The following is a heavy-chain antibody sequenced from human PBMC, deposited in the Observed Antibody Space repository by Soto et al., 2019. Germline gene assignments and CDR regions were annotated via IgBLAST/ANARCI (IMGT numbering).Heavy chain of an antibody. D-gene: IGHD3-10*01. Sequence: QVQLVQSGVEVKKPGASVKLSCKPSGYTFSTHGLSWVRQAPGHGLEWLGWISTWDGDINYSQKFQGRIILTTDRATSTGYMELKSLRSDDTAVYYRVRDYTITREDCFDPWGQGTLVIVSS. CDR3: VRDYTITREDCFDP. CDR2: ISTWDGDI. CDR1: GYTFSTHG. J-gene: IGHJ5*02. V-gene: IGHV1-18*01.